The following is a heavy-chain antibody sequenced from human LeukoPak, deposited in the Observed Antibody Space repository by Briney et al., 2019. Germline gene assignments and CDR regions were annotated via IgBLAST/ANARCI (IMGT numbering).Heavy chain of an antibody. D-gene: IGHD5-24*01. J-gene: IGHJ4*02. CDR1: GYTLTELS. Sequence: ASVKVSCKVSGYTLTELSMHWVRQAPGQGLEWMGIINPSGGSTSYAQKFQGRVTMTRDMSTSTVYMELSSLRSEDTAVYYCARGGEMATVFDYWGQGTLVTVSS. V-gene: IGHV1-46*01. CDR3: ARGGEMATVFDY. CDR2: INPSGGST.